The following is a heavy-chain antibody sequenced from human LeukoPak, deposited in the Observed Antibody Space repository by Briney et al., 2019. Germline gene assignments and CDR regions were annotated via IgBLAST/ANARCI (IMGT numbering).Heavy chain of an antibody. V-gene: IGHV4-4*02. D-gene: IGHD3-10*01. CDR1: GGSISSSNW. Sequence: PSETLSLTCAVSGGSISSSNWWSWVRQPPGKGLEWIGEIYHSGSTNYNPSLKSRVTISVDKSKNQFSLKLSSVTAADTAVYYCARQLTMVRGVINWFDPWGQGTLVTVSS. J-gene: IGHJ5*02. CDR3: ARQLTMVRGVINWFDP. CDR2: IYHSGST.